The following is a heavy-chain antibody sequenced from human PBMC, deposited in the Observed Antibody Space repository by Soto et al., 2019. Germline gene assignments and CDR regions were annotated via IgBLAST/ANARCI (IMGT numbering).Heavy chain of an antibody. Sequence: GGSLRLSCAASGFSFSTYNMDWVRQAPGKGPEWIAYISTTSFTIYYADSVKGRFTISRDNDRNSLYLEMNSLRDEDTAVYYCARDRCYDGTCYSASDSWGQGTLVTVSS. V-gene: IGHV3-48*02. D-gene: IGHD2-15*01. CDR3: ARDRCYDGTCYSASDS. CDR1: GFSFSTYN. CDR2: ISTTSFTI. J-gene: IGHJ5*01.